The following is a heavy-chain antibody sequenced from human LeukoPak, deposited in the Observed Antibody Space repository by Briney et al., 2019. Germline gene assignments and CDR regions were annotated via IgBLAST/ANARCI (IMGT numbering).Heavy chain of an antibody. J-gene: IGHJ4*02. CDR1: GFIFNNYW. CDR2: INTDQSST. Sequence: PGGSLRLSCAASGFIFNNYWMHWVRQDAGKGLIWVARINTDQSSTSYADSVQGRFTIFRDNAKNTLYLQMNSLRAEDTAVYYCARDLEVATGPDYWGQGTLVTVSS. V-gene: IGHV3-74*01. D-gene: IGHD6-25*01. CDR3: ARDLEVATGPDY.